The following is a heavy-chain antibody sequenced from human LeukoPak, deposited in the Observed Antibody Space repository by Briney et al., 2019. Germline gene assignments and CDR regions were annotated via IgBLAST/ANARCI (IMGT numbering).Heavy chain of an antibody. CDR3: AGNAGQAVQNAYYDILTGYYPF. D-gene: IGHD3-9*01. CDR2: IIPIFGTA. V-gene: IGHV1-69*13. CDR1: GGTFSRYA. Sequence: WASVKVSCKASGGTFSRYAISWVRQAPGQGLEWMGGIIPIFGTANYAQKFQGRVTITADESTSTAYMELSSLRSEDTAVYYCAGNAGQAVQNAYYDILTGYYPFWGQGTLVTVSS. J-gene: IGHJ4*02.